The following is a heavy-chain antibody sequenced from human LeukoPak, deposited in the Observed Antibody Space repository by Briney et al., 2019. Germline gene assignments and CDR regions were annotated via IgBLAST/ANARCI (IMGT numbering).Heavy chain of an antibody. CDR2: ISSSSSYI. Sequence: GGSLRLLCPAFGFAFSSYGMNWVRQAPGKGLEWVSFISSSSSYIYYADSVKGRFTISRDNAKNSLYLQMSSLRAEDTAVYYCARSYYDSSGYPNFDYWGQGTLVTVSS. CDR1: GFAFSSYG. V-gene: IGHV3-21*01. D-gene: IGHD3-22*01. CDR3: ARSYYDSSGYPNFDY. J-gene: IGHJ4*02.